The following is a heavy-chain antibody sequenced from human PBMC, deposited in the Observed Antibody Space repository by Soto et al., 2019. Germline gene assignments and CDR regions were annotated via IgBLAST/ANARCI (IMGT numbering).Heavy chain of an antibody. Sequence: SETLSLTCTVSGGSISRYYWSWIRQPPWKGLEWIGYIYYSGRTNYNPSLKSRVTISVDTSKNQFSLKLSSVTAADTAVYYCARGYCSSTSCYIWDNWFDPWGQGTLVTVSS. J-gene: IGHJ5*02. D-gene: IGHD2-2*02. CDR2: IYYSGRT. V-gene: IGHV4-59*01. CDR3: ARGYCSSTSCYIWDNWFDP. CDR1: GGSISRYY.